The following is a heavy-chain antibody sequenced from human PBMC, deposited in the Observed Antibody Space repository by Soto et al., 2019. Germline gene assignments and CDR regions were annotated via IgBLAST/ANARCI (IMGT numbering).Heavy chain of an antibody. J-gene: IGHJ4*02. Sequence: SSETLSLTCTVSGGSISSSSYYWGWIRQPPGKGLEWIGSIYYSGSTYYNPSLKSRVTISVDTSKNQFSLKLSSVTAADTAVYYCARDRGPHSYADYWGQGTLVTVSS. D-gene: IGHD3-16*01. V-gene: IGHV4-39*02. CDR2: IYYSGST. CDR1: GGSISSSSYY. CDR3: ARDRGPHSYADY.